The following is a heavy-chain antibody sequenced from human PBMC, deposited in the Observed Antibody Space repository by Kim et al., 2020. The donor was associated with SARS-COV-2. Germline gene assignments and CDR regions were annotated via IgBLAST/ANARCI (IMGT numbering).Heavy chain of an antibody. CDR3: ARLVDNSYDY. J-gene: IGHJ4*02. V-gene: IGHV3-7*01. CDR1: TFTFSNYW. D-gene: IGHD5-12*01. CDR2: IKQDGSVT. Sequence: LSLTCAASTFTFSNYWMTWVRQAPGMRLEWVANIKQDGSVTDYADSVKGRFTISRDNAKDSLYLQMSSLRAEDTAVYYCARLVDNSYDYWGQGTLVSVSS.